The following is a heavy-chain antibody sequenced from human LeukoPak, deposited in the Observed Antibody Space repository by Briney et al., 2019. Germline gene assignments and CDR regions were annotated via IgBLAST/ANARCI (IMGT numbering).Heavy chain of an antibody. CDR2: ISPSGITT. V-gene: IGHV3-11*04. J-gene: IGHJ4*02. CDR3: ARAYTGSFSGTLEY. CDR1: GFTFSDYY. D-gene: IGHD1-1*01. Sequence: EGSLRLSCAASGFTFSDYYMTWIRQAPGKGLEWVSYISPSGITTYYTDSVKGRFTISRDNAKNSLSLQINSLRVEDTAVCYCARAYTGSFSGTLEYWGRGTLVTVSS.